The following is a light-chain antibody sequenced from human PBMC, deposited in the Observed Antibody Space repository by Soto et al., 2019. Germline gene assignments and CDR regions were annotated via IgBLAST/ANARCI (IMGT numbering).Light chain of an antibody. J-gene: IGLJ3*02. V-gene: IGLV1-40*01. CDR1: SSNIGAAYD. CDR2: GNI. CDR3: QSYDYSLSAWV. Sequence: QSVLTQPPSVSGAPGQRVTISCTGSSSNIGAAYDVHWYQQVPGTAPKLLIYGNINRPSGVPDRFSGSKSDTSASLAITGLQAEDEADYYRQSYDYSLSAWVFGGGTKLTVL.